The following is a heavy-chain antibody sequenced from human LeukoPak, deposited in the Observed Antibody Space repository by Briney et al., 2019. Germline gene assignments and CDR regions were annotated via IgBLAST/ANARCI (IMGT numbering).Heavy chain of an antibody. V-gene: IGHV4-39*07. CDR2: IYYSGGT. CDR1: GGSISSNGYY. Sequence: SETLSLTCTVSGGSISSNGYYWAWFRQPPGKGLEWIGSIYYSGGTYYNPSLKSRVTISIDTSKNQFSLKLRSVTAADTAVYYCARDSAIIYYYDSSGYYGYDAFDIWGQGTMVTVSS. D-gene: IGHD3-22*01. J-gene: IGHJ3*02. CDR3: ARDSAIIYYYDSSGYYGYDAFDI.